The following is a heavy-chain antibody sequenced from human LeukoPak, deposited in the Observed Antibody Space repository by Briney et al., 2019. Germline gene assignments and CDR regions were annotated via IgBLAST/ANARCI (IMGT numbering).Heavy chain of an antibody. CDR1: AFILTDYY. CDR2: ISTSDRTT. CDR3: ARAELRYFDWLPRAFDY. Sequence: GGSLRLSCAASAFILTDYYMSWIRQAPGKGLEWVAYISTSDRTTYYADSVKGRFTISRDNAKNSLYLQMNSLRAEDTAVYYCARAELRYFDWLPRAFDYWGQGTLVTVSS. D-gene: IGHD3-9*01. J-gene: IGHJ4*02. V-gene: IGHV3-11*04.